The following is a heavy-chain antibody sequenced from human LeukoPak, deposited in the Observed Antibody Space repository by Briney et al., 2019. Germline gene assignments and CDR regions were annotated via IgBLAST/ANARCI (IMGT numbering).Heavy chain of an antibody. V-gene: IGHV1-2*02. CDR2: INPNSGGT. CDR1: GYTFTGYY. J-gene: IGHJ4*02. Sequence: ASVKVSCKASGYTFTGYYMHWVRQAPGQGPEWMGWINPNSGGTNYAQKFQGRVTMTRDTSISTAYMELSRLRSDDTAVYYCARVKYSGSYLFDYWGQGTLVTVSS. CDR3: ARVKYSGSYLFDY. D-gene: IGHD1-26*01.